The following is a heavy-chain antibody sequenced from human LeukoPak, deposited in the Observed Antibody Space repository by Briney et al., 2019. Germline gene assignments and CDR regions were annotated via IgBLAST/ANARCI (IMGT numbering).Heavy chain of an antibody. CDR3: ARHLFYGSGSYQFDY. CDR2: IYYSGST. CDR1: GGSISSSSYY. Sequence: SETLSLTCTVSGGSISSSSYYWGWIRQPPGKGLEWIGSIYYSGSTYYNPSLKSRVSISTDTSKKHFSLRLSSVTAADTAVYYCARHLFYGSGSYQFDYWGQGSLVTVSS. J-gene: IGHJ4*02. D-gene: IGHD3-10*01. V-gene: IGHV4-39*01.